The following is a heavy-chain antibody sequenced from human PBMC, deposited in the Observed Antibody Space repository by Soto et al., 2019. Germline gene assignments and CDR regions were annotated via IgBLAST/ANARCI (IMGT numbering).Heavy chain of an antibody. CDR3: ARDLMKDY. CDR1: GFSLSSYS. V-gene: IGHV3-48*04. J-gene: IGHJ4*02. CDR2: ISSSGTTI. D-gene: IGHD2-8*01. Sequence: PGGSLRLSCVVSGFSLSSYSMNWVRQAPGKGLEWISYISSSGTTIYYADSVKGRFTISRESAKNSLYLQMNSLRAEDTAVYYCARDLMKDYWGQGTLVTVSS.